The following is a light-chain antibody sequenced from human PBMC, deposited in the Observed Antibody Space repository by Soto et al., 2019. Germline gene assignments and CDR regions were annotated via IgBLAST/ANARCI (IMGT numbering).Light chain of an antibody. CDR2: EVS. V-gene: IGLV2-18*02. CDR1: TSDVGSYNR. CDR3: SSYASTSPYV. Sequence: QSALTQPPSVSGSPGQSVTISRTGTTSDVGSYNRVTWYQQPPGTAPKLMIYEVSNRPSGVPDRFSGSKSGNTASLTISGFQAEDEADYYCSSYASTSPYVFGTGTQLTLL. J-gene: IGLJ1*01.